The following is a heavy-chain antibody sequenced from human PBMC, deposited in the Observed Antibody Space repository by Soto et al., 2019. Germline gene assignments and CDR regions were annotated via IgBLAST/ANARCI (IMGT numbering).Heavy chain of an antibody. CDR1: GYTFTSYD. D-gene: IGHD3-3*01. CDR3: ARVRYYDFWSGYYIPDSTWFDP. CDR2: MNHNSGNT. V-gene: IGHV1-8*01. Sequence: QVQLVQSGAEVKKPGASVKVSCKASGYTFTSYDINWVRQATGQGLEWMGWMNHNSGNTGYAQKVQGRVTMTRNNSISTAYMELSSLRSEDTAVYYCARVRYYDFWSGYYIPDSTWFDPWGQGTLVTVSS. J-gene: IGHJ5*02.